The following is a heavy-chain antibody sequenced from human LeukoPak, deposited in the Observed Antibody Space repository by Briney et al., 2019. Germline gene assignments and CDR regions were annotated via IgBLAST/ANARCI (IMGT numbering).Heavy chain of an antibody. CDR3: ARVTFPAYYYDSSGYYFDY. D-gene: IGHD3-22*01. V-gene: IGHV3-53*01. CDR2: IYSGGST. J-gene: IGHJ4*02. CDR1: GFTVSSNY. Sequence: GGSLRLSCAASGFTVSSNYMSWVRHAPWKGLEWVSVIYSGGSTYYADSVKGRFTISRANSKNTLYLQMTSLRAEDTAVYYCARVTFPAYYYDSSGYYFDYWGQGTLVTVSS.